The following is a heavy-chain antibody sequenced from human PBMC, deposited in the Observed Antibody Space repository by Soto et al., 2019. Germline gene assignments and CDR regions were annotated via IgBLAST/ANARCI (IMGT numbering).Heavy chain of an antibody. CDR3: VRDGSLLGMTR. CDR2: IGGSDTFT. Sequence: EVKLVESGGGLVQPGESLRLSCVASGFTFKNYNMNWVRQAPGKGLEWVSSIGGSDTFTYYADSVKGRFTISRDNAKSSLFLQMNSLRVEDTAVYFCVRDGSLLGMTRWGQGTLVTVSS. J-gene: IGHJ4*02. D-gene: IGHD3-10*01. V-gene: IGHV3-21*02. CDR1: GFTFKNYN.